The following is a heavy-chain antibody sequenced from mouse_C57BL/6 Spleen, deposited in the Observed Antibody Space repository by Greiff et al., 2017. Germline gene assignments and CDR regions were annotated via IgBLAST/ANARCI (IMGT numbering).Heavy chain of an antibody. CDR3: ARRFPITTVVANYFDY. CDR2: IDPSDSYT. Sequence: QVQLQQPGAELVKPGASVKLSCKASGYTFTSYWMQWVKQRPGQGLEWIGEIDPSDSYTNYNQKFKGKATLTVDTSSSTAYMQLSSLTSEDSAVYYCARRFPITTVVANYFDYWGQGTTLTVSS. J-gene: IGHJ2*01. CDR1: GYTFTSYW. V-gene: IGHV1-50*01. D-gene: IGHD1-1*01.